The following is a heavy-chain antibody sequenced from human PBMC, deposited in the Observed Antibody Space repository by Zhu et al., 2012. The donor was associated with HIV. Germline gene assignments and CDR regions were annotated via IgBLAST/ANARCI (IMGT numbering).Heavy chain of an antibody. Sequence: QVQLQESGPGLVKPSETLSLTCTVSNVSISNYYWSWIRQPPGRGLEWIGYIYYSESTNYNPSLKSRVTMLVDTTKNQFSLKLRSVTAADTAVYYCTRGPMVRGVIIDRDAFGIWGQGQWSPSLQ. CDR3: TRGPMVRGVIIDRDAFGI. V-gene: IGHV4-59*01. CDR1: NVSISNYY. J-gene: IGHJ3*02. D-gene: IGHD3-10*01. CDR2: IYYSEST.